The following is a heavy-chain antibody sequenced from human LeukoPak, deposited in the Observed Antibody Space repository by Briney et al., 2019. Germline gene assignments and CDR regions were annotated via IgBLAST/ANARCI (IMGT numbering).Heavy chain of an antibody. CDR1: GFTVSSNY. Sequence: PGGSLRLSCAASGFTVSSNYMSWVRQAPGKGLEWVSVIYSGGSTYYADSVKGRFTISRDNSKNTLYLQMNSLRAEDTAVYYCARSGDRIVGATRLDYWGQGTLVTVSS. V-gene: IGHV3-53*05. CDR2: IYSGGST. D-gene: IGHD1-26*01. CDR3: ARSGDRIVGATRLDY. J-gene: IGHJ4*02.